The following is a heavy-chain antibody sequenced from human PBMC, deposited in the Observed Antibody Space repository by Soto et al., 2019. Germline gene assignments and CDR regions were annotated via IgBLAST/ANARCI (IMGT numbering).Heavy chain of an antibody. Sequence: EAQMVESGGGLVQPGRSLRLSCAASGFIFDDYAMHWVRQAPGKGLEWVSGISWNSGRIGYAGSVKGRFTISRDNAKNSLYLQMNSLRAEDTALYYCAKDSSSGGTVDSMDVWGQGTTVTVSS. J-gene: IGHJ6*02. CDR3: AKDSSSGGTVDSMDV. V-gene: IGHV3-9*01. D-gene: IGHD6-19*01. CDR1: GFIFDDYA. CDR2: ISWNSGRI.